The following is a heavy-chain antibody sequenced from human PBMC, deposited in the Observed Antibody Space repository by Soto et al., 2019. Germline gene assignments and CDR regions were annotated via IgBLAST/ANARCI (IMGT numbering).Heavy chain of an antibody. CDR3: ARPRITMVRGGIPKPLWFDP. CDR1: GYSFTSYW. J-gene: IGHJ5*02. D-gene: IGHD3-10*01. CDR2: IDPSDSYT. V-gene: IGHV5-10-1*01. Sequence: PGESLKISCKGSGYSFTSYWISWVRQMPGKGLEWMGRIDPSDSYTNYSPSFQGHVTISADKSISTAYLQWSSLKASDTAMYYCARPRITMVRGGIPKPLWFDPWGQGALVTVSS.